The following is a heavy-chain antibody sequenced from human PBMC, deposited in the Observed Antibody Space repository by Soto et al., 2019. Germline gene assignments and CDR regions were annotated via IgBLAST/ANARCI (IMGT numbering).Heavy chain of an antibody. CDR1: GGYIVSGGYS. J-gene: IGHJ5*02. CDR3: AGVAGSGWYDA. CDR2: AYPRRST. Sequence: QVQLQESGSGLVKPSQTLSLSCAVSGGYIVSGGYSWSWIRQPPGKGLAWIGTAYPRRSTYYDPYLNSRVTISLHLSQTQLSLKLNSVTAADTAVYYCAGVAGSGWYDAWGQGNLVTVSS. V-gene: IGHV4-30-2*01. D-gene: IGHD6-19*01.